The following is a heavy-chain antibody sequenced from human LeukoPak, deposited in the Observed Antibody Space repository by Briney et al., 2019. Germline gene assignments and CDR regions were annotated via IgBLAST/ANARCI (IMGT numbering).Heavy chain of an antibody. J-gene: IGHJ4*02. V-gene: IGHV4-34*01. CDR2: INHSGST. CDR3: ARGRRRLYYDSSGYFNFDY. D-gene: IGHD3-22*01. CDR1: GGSFSGYY. Sequence: SETLSLTCAVYGGSFSGYYWSWIRQPPGKGLEWIGEINHSGSTNYNPSLKSRVTISVDTSENQFSLKLSSVTAADTAVYYCARGRRRLYYDSSGYFNFDYWGQGTLVTVSS.